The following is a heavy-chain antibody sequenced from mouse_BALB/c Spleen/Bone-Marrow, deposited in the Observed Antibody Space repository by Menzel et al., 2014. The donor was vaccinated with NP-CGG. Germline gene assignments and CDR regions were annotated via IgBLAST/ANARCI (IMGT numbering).Heavy chain of an antibody. CDR2: ISNGGGST. J-gene: IGHJ2*01. CDR1: GFTFSSYT. D-gene: IGHD1-2*01. Sequence: EVHLVEPGGGLVQPGGSLKLSCAASGFTFSSYTMSWVRQTPEKRLEWVAYISNGGGSTYYPDTVKGRFTISRDNAKNTLYLQMSSLKSEDTAMYYCARRSAATYYFDYWGQGTTLTVSS. CDR3: ARRSAATYYFDY. V-gene: IGHV5-12-2*01.